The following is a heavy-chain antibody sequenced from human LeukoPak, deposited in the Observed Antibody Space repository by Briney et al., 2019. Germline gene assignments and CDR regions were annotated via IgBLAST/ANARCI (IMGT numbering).Heavy chain of an antibody. J-gene: IGHJ4*02. CDR1: GGSISSYY. D-gene: IGHD5-24*01. V-gene: IGHV4-4*07. Sequence: SETLSLTCTVSGGSISSYYWSWIRQPAGKGLEWIGRINTFGSTNYNPSLKSRVTISVDTSKNQFSLKLSSVTAADTAVYFCTRAKSWLPFDFWGQGTLVTDSS. CDR3: TRAKSWLPFDF. CDR2: INTFGST.